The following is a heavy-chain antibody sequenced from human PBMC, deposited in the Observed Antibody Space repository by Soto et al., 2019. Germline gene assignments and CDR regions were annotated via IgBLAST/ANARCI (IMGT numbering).Heavy chain of an antibody. V-gene: IGHV1-69*13. D-gene: IGHD3-22*01. J-gene: IGHJ4*02. Sequence: SVKVSCKASGGTFSSYAISWVRQAPGQGLERMGGIIPIFGTANYAQKFQGRVTITADESTSTAYMELSILRSEDTAVYYCARSPQSNDSSGYYFEMIFDYWGQGTLVTVSS. CDR3: ARSPQSNDSSGYYFEMIFDY. CDR1: GGTFSSYA. CDR2: IIPIFGTA.